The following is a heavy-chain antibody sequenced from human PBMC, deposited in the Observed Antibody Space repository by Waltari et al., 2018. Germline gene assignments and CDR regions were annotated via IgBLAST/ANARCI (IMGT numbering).Heavy chain of an antibody. V-gene: IGHV3-74*01. D-gene: IGHD1-1*01. J-gene: IGHJ4*02. CDR2: ISPDGTKT. CDR1: GLTFRSDW. CDR3: VRNDGSVYGKFDC. Sequence: EVQLVESGGDLVQPGGSLRLSCATSGLTFRSDWMHWVRQPSGKGLVWVSRISPDGTKTYYADSVKGRFSISRDNAKNTLYLQMNTLKVEDTATYYCVRNDGSVYGKFDCWGQGTPVTVSS.